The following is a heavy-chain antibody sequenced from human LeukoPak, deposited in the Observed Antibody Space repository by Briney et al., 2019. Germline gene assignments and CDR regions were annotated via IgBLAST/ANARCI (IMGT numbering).Heavy chain of an antibody. CDR1: GFTFSSYA. CDR2: ISGSGGST. V-gene: IGHV3-23*01. CDR3: ERDWGGGHRLGGSGSPFDY. J-gene: IGHJ4*02. Sequence: GGSLRLSCAASGFTFSSYAMSWVRQAPGKGLEWVSGISGSGGSTYYADSVKGRFTISRDNSKNTLYMQMNSLRAEDTAVYYCERDWGGGHRLGGSGSPFDYWGEGTLVTVSS. D-gene: IGHD3-10*01.